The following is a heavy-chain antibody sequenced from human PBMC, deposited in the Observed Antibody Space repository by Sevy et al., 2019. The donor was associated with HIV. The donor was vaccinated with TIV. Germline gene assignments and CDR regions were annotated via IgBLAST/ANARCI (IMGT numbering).Heavy chain of an antibody. D-gene: IGHD4-17*01. V-gene: IGHV3-33*01. Sequence: GGSLRLSCAASGFTFSSYGMHWVRQAPGKGLEWVAVIWYDESDKYYADSVKGRFTISRDNSKNTLYLQMNSLRAEDTAVYYCARMTMVLTSPRNTLFDYWGQGTLVTVSS. CDR1: GFTFSSYG. CDR2: IWYDESDK. J-gene: IGHJ4*02. CDR3: ARMTMVLTSPRNTLFDY.